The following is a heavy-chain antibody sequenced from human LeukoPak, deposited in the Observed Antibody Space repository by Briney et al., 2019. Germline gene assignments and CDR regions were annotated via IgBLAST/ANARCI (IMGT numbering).Heavy chain of an antibody. V-gene: IGHV4-59*01. D-gene: IGHD6-13*01. J-gene: IGHJ4*02. Sequence: SETLSLTCTVSGGSISSYYWSWIRQPPGKGLEWIGYIYYSGSTNYNPSLKSRVTISVDTSKNQFSLKLSSVTAADTAVYYCARAYSSWPIDYSGQGTLVTVSS. CDR2: IYYSGST. CDR1: GGSISSYY. CDR3: ARAYSSWPIDY.